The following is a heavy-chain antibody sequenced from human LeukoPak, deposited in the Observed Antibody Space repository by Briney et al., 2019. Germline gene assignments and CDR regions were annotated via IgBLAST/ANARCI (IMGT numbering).Heavy chain of an antibody. V-gene: IGHV3-30*02. J-gene: IGHJ4*02. D-gene: IGHD3-3*01. CDR3: VKDTRTKDQFDS. CDR1: GFIYSNYW. CDR2: MPSDGSEK. Sequence: PGGSLRLSCAASGFIYSNYWMSWVRQAPGKGLEWVAFMPSDGSEKKYVDSVKGRFTVSVDKSKNTVYLQMNSLRGEDTAVYYCVKDTRTKDQFDSWGQGTLVTVSS.